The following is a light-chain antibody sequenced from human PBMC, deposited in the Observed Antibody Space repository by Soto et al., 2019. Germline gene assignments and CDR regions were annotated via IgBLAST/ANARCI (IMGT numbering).Light chain of an antibody. Sequence: EIVLTQSPGILSLSPGERATLSCRASQSVSSSFLDWYQQKPGQAPRILIYAASSRAAGIPARFSGSGSGTDFTLTISSLEPEDFAIYYCQQRQYWPPITFGQGTRLEIK. CDR2: AAS. V-gene: IGKV3D-20*02. CDR1: QSVSSSF. CDR3: QQRQYWPPIT. J-gene: IGKJ5*01.